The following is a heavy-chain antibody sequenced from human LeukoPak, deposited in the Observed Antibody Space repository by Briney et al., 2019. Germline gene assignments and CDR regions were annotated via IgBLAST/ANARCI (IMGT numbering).Heavy chain of an antibody. J-gene: IGHJ4*02. CDR3: ARDRAAAFFDY. D-gene: IGHD6-13*01. CDR1: GFTFSNYW. V-gene: IGHV3-7*03. Sequence: PGGSLRLSCAASGFTFSNYWMHWVRQAPGKGLEWVANIKQDGSEKYYVDSVKGRFTISRDNAKNSLYLQMNSLRAEDTAVYYCARDRAAAFFDYWGQGTLVTVSS. CDR2: IKQDGSEK.